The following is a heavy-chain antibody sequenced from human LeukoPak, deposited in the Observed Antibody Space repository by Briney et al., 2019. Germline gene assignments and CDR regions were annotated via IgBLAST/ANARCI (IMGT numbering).Heavy chain of an antibody. CDR2: ISYDGSKK. J-gene: IGHJ4*02. D-gene: IGHD2-2*01. CDR3: ATYQTLLNGKDH. V-gene: IGHV3-30*03. Sequence: PGGSLRLSCAASGFIFSTYDMHWLRQAPGKGLEWVAVISYDGSKKYHADSVKGRFTISRDNSKNALYLQMNSLRAEDTAVYYCATYQTLLNGKDHWGQGTLVTVSS. CDR1: GFIFSTYD.